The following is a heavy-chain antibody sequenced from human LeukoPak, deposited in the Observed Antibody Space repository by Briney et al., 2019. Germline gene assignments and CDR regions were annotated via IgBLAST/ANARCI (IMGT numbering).Heavy chain of an antibody. J-gene: IGHJ6*02. Sequence: GGSLRLSCAASGFTFSDYDMNWVRQAPGQGLEWISCIRTGDSTIFYADSVKGRFTISRDNAKNLLYLQMSSLRDEDTAVYYCARDQGLVRNCSSTSCYDYYYYYYGMDVWGQGTTVTVSS. CDR1: GFTFSDYD. V-gene: IGHV3-48*02. D-gene: IGHD2-2*01. CDR3: ARDQGLVRNCSSTSCYDYYYYYYGMDV. CDR2: IRTGDSTI.